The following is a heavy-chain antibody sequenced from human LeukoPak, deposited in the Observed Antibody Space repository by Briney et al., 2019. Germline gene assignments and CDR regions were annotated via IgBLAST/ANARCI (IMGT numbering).Heavy chain of an antibody. J-gene: IGHJ4*02. V-gene: IGHV4-61*02. CDR2: IYTSGST. D-gene: IGHD2-21*02. Sequence: SETLSLTCTVSGGSISSGSYYWSWIRQPAGKGLEWIGRIYTSGSTNYNPSLKSRVTISVDTSKNQFSLKLSSVTAADTAVYYCAVSFMTAYYFDYWGQGTLVTVSS. CDR1: GGSISSGSYY. CDR3: AVSFMTAYYFDY.